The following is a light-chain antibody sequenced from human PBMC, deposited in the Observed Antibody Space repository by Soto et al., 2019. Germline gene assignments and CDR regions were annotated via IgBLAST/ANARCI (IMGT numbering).Light chain of an antibody. CDR3: HQYNHWLTWT. V-gene: IGKV3-15*01. CDR2: SAS. Sequence: EIFLTQSPDTLAVSPWEVATLSCWASQSVTSNLAWYQQKRRQAPRLLIYSASTRATGIPARFSGSGSGTEFTLTISSLQSEDFAVYYCHQYNHWLTWTFGQGTKV. CDR1: QSVTSN. J-gene: IGKJ1*01.